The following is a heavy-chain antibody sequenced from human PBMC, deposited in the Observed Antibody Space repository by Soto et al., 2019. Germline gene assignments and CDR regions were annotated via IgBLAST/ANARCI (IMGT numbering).Heavy chain of an antibody. D-gene: IGHD2-8*01. J-gene: IGHJ5*02. V-gene: IGHV4-59*01. CDR3: ARSFCRDAVRCNWFDP. CDR1: GASSSSYY. Sequence: QVQLQESGPGLVKSSETLSLTCTVSGASSSSYYWSWIRQPPGKGLEWIGYMNDFGRTIYNPSLKCRVTISLDTSKNQFSLKVTSVIAADTAVYYCARSFCRDAVRCNWFDPWGQGTLVTVSS. CDR2: MNDFGRT.